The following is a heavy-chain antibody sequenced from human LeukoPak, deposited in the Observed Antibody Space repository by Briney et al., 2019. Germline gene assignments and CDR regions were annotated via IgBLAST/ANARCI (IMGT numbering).Heavy chain of an antibody. CDR3: ARDSEWELLVPYYFDY. CDR2: ISSNSSYI. CDR1: GFTFSSYS. Sequence: GGSLRLSCAASGFTFSSYSMNWVRQAPGKGLEWVSSISSNSSYIYYADSVKGRFTISRDNAKSSLYLQMNSLRAEDTAVYYCARDSEWELLVPYYFDYWGQGTLVTVSS. J-gene: IGHJ4*02. V-gene: IGHV3-21*01. D-gene: IGHD1-26*01.